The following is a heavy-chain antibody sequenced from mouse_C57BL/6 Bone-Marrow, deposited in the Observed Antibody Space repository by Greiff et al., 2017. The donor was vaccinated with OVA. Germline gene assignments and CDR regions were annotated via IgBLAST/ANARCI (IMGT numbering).Heavy chain of an antibody. CDR3: ASTVVNWYFDV. V-gene: IGHV5-6*01. Sequence: EVNVVESGGDLVKPGGSLKLSCAASGFTFSSYGMSWVRQTPDKRLEWVATISRGGSYTYYPDSVKGRFPISRDNAKNTLYLQMSSLKSEDTAMYYCASTVVNWYFDVWGTGTTVTVSS. J-gene: IGHJ1*03. CDR2: ISRGGSYT. D-gene: IGHD1-1*01. CDR1: GFTFSSYG.